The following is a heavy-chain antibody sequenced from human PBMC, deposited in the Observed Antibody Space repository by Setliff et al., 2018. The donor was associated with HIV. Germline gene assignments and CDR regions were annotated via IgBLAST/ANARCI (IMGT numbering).Heavy chain of an antibody. D-gene: IGHD3-10*01. Sequence: PSETLSLTCIVSGGSFSSYFWSWIRQSPGKGLEWIGNIYDTGKINYKPSLKGRVTMSIDMSEDQFSLNRRSVTAADTATYYCARVLFGQSGSYKNYYFDYWGQGTLVTVSS. V-gene: IGHV4-59*01. J-gene: IGHJ4*02. CDR1: GGSFSSYF. CDR3: ARVLFGQSGSYKNYYFDY. CDR2: IYDTGKI.